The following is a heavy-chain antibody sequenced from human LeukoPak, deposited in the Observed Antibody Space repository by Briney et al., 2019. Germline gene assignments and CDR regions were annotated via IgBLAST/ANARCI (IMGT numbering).Heavy chain of an antibody. CDR3: ARSPYYYDSSGYYGYFDY. D-gene: IGHD3-22*01. CDR2: IIPIFGTA. J-gene: IGHJ4*02. CDR1: GGTISSYA. Sequence: SVKVSCKASGGTISSYAISWVRQAPGQGLEWMGGIIPIFGTANYAQKFQGRVTITTDESTSTAYMELSSLRSEDTAVYYCARSPYYYDSSGYYGYFDYWGQGTLVTVSS. V-gene: IGHV1-69*05.